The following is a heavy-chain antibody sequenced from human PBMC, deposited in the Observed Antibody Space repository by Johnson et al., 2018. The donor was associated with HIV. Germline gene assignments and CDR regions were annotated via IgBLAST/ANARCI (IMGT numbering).Heavy chain of an antibody. V-gene: IGHV3-30*04. CDR1: GFTFSSYP. D-gene: IGHD2-21*01. Sequence: QVQLVESGGGVVQPGRSLRLSCAVSGFTFSSYPMHWVRQAPGKGLEWVAVISSDGSKKYYVDSVKGRFTISRDNSKNTLYLQMNSLSAEETAVYYCARGGGCGGDCYSGDDAFDIWGQGTMVTVS. CDR3: ARGGGCGGDCYSGDDAFDI. CDR2: ISSDGSKK. J-gene: IGHJ3*02.